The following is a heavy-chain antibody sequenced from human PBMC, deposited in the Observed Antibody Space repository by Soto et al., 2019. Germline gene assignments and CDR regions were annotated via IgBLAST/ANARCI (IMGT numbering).Heavy chain of an antibody. D-gene: IGHD3-16*01. Sequence: QVQLVQSGAEVKKPGASVKVSCKASGYTFNSYGISWVRQAPGQGLEWMGWINPNNGNTKYAQKVQGRVTMTTDTPTSTAYMELRSLRSDDTAVYYCARDPALGGPFDYWGQGTLVTVSS. J-gene: IGHJ4*02. CDR2: INPNNGNT. V-gene: IGHV1-18*01. CDR1: GYTFNSYG. CDR3: ARDPALGGPFDY.